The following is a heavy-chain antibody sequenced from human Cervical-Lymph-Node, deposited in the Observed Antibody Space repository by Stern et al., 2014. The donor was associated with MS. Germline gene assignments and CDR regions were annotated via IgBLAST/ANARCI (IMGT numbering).Heavy chain of an antibody. D-gene: IGHD5-18*01. CDR2: IYTSGST. Sequence: QLQLQESGPGLVKPSQTLSLTCTVSGGSISSGSYYWSWIRQPAGKGLEWIGRIYTSGSTNYNPSLKSRVTISVDTSKNQFSLKLTLVTAADTAVYYCARGNTAMAYYFDYWGQGTLVTVSS. CDR3: ARGNTAMAYYFDY. J-gene: IGHJ4*02. CDR1: GGSISSGSYY. V-gene: IGHV4-61*02.